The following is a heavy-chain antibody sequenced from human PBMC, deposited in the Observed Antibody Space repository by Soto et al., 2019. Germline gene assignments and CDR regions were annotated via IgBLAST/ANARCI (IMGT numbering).Heavy chain of an antibody. J-gene: IGHJ6*03. CDR2: ISSGRTSI. CDR1: GFTFSSYS. D-gene: IGHD3-10*01. Sequence: HLVESGGGLAQPGGSLRLSCAASGFTFSSYSMNWVRQAPGKGLEWVSFISSGRTSIYYADSVKGRFTISRDNAKNSLYLQINNLRAEDTAVYYCARGGITTVRGYFYYMEVWGKGTTVTVSS. CDR3: ARGGITTVRGYFYYMEV. V-gene: IGHV3-48*01.